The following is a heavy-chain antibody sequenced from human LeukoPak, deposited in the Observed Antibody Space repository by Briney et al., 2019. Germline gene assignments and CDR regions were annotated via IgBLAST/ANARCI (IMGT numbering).Heavy chain of an antibody. J-gene: IGHJ6*02. CDR3: AKVVDFWSGYSDYYYGMDA. V-gene: IGHV3-23*01. CDR1: GFTFSSYA. CDR2: ISGSGGST. Sequence: GGSLRLSCAASGFTFSSYAMSWVRQAPGKGLEWVSAISGSGGSTYYADSVKGRFTISRDNSKNTLYLQMNSLRAEDTAVYYCAKVVDFWSGYSDYYYGMDAWGQGTTVTVSS. D-gene: IGHD3-3*01.